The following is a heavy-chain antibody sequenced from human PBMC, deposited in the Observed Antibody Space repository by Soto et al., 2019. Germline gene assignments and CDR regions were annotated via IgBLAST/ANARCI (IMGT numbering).Heavy chain of an antibody. V-gene: IGHV1-3*01. D-gene: IGHD2-15*01. J-gene: IGHJ3*02. CDR1: GYTFTSYA. CDR3: ARGGGEVVVVWAAAFDI. CDR2: INAGNGNT. Sequence: ASVRVSCKASGYTFTSYAMHWVRQAPGQRLEWMGWINAGNGNTKYSQKFQGRVTITRDTSASTAYMELSSLRSEDTAVYYCARGGGEVVVVWAAAFDIWGQGTMVTVSS.